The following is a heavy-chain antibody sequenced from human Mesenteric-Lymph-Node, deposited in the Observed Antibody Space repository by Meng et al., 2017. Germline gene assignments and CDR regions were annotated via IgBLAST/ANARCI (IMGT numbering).Heavy chain of an antibody. V-gene: IGHV4-34*01. Sequence: HGPLKPWGVGLLKPAETLSPTCAVYGGSFSGYYWSWIRQPPGKGLEWIGEINHSGSTNYNTSLKSRVTISVDTSKNQFSLKLSSVTVADTAVYYCARIPGRGGSGSYSAVSDYWGQGTLVTVSS. D-gene: IGHD3-10*01. CDR1: GGSFSGYY. J-gene: IGHJ4*02. CDR2: INHSGST. CDR3: ARIPGRGGSGSYSAVSDY.